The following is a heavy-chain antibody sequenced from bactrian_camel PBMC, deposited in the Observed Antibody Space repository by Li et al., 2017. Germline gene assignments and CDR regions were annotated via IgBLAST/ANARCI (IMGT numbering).Heavy chain of an antibody. CDR2: IGTDGSI. CDR3: AADQRYLLCLDLSLKYNY. V-gene: IGHV3S1*01. J-gene: IGHJ4*01. Sequence: HVQLVESGGGSVQAGGSLRLSCEVSGHTVSNYCMAWFRQAPGQSRRGVGAIGTDGSIVYVDRVKDRFTISKGNAENTLWLQMNNLKPEDTAMYYCAADQRYLLCLDLSLKYNYRGQGTQVTVS. CDR1: GHTVSNYC. D-gene: IGHD3*01.